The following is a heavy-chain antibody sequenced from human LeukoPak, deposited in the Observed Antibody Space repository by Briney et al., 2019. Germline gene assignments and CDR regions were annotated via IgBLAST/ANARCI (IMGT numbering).Heavy chain of an antibody. CDR3: ARERTPGSGYGVDY. V-gene: IGHV1-2*02. CDR1: GYTFTSYD. Sequence: ASVKVSCKASGYTFTSYDINWVRQAPGQGLEWMGWINPNINGTNYAQKFQGRVTMTGDRSISTAYMELSRLRSDDTAVYYCARERTPGSGYGVDYWGQGTVVTVPS. CDR2: INPNINGT. J-gene: IGHJ4*02. D-gene: IGHD6-25*01.